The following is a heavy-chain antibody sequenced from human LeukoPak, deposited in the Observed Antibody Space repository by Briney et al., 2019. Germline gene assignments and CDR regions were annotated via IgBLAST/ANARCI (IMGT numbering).Heavy chain of an antibody. Sequence: ASVKVSCKASGYTFTSHFMHWVRQAPGQGLEWMGIINPRGGSTSYTQKFQGRVTMTRDMSTSTVYMELSSLRSEDTAVYYCARGHQYYYGSGSFNWFDPWGQGTLVTVSS. CDR2: INPRGGST. D-gene: IGHD3-10*01. CDR1: GYTFTSHF. CDR3: ARGHQYYYGSGSFNWFDP. J-gene: IGHJ5*02. V-gene: IGHV1-46*01.